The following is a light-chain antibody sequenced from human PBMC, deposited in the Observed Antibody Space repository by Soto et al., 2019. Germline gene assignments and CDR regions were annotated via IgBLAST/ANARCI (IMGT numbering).Light chain of an antibody. CDR1: SSDIGSNP. CDR3: SAGDDHIYAAV. Sequence: QSVLTQPPSASGTPGQRVAISCSGGSSDIGSNPVNWYLHLPGAAPKLLFYRDNQRPSAGPDRFSGSKSGSSAPLTTRGLESEDEADYFRSAGDDHIYAAVFGGGTKLTVL. J-gene: IGLJ2*01. CDR2: RDN. V-gene: IGLV1-44*01.